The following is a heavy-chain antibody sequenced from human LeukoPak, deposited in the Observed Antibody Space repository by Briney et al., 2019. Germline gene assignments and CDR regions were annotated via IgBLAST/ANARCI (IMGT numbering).Heavy chain of an antibody. CDR2: IHSSGST. CDR3: ATPGLVGYGSHFAN. J-gene: IGHJ4*02. CDR1: GGSISGYY. Sequence: PSETLSLTCSVSGGSISGYYWSWIRQTPGRGLEWIAYIHSSGSTSYNPSLKSRVSLSLDTSREQFSLKLSSVTAADTAVYYCATPGLVGYGSHFANWGQETLVIAS. V-gene: IGHV4-59*08. D-gene: IGHD5-12*01.